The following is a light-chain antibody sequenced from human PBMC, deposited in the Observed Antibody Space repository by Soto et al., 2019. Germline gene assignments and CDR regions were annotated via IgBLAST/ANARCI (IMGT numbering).Light chain of an antibody. CDR2: DAS. CDR1: QDISNY. Sequence: DIQMTQSPSSLSASVGDRVTITCQASQDISNYLNWYQQKPGKVPKLLIYDASNLETGVPSRFSGSGSGTDFTFTISSLQPEDIATYYCQQYDNIFTFGSGTKVDIK. J-gene: IGKJ3*01. CDR3: QQYDNIFT. V-gene: IGKV1-33*01.